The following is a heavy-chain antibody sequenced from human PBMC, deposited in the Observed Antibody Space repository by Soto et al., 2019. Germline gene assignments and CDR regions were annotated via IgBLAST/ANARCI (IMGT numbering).Heavy chain of an antibody. Sequence: QVQLQSGAEEKKPGASVKVSCKASGYTFTKYALHWLRQAPGQRREWMGWINAGNGNTKYSQKFQGRVTITRDTSASTAYMELSSLRSEDTAVYYCARGEGYCSGGSCYRWFDPWGQGTLVTVSS. V-gene: IGHV1-3*05. CDR2: INAGNGNT. D-gene: IGHD2-15*01. J-gene: IGHJ5*02. CDR1: GYTFTKYA. CDR3: ARGEGYCSGGSCYRWFDP.